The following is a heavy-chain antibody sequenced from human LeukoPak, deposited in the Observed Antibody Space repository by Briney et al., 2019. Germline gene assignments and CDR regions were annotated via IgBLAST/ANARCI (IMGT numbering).Heavy chain of an antibody. D-gene: IGHD1-26*01. V-gene: IGHV3-23*01. CDR2: ISGSGGST. CDR3: AKVVGLWDRSFDY. Sequence: GGSLRLSCAASGFTFSSYAMSWVRQAPGKGLEWVSAISGSGGSTYYADSVKGWFTISRDNSKNTLYLQMNSLRAEDTAVYYCAKVVGLWDRSFDYWGQGTLVTVSS. J-gene: IGHJ4*02. CDR1: GFTFSSYA.